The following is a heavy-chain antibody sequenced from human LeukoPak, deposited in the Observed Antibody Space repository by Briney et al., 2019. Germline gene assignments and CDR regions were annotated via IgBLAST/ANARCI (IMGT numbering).Heavy chain of an antibody. CDR1: GYTFTSYG. V-gene: IGHV1-18*01. D-gene: IGHD1-7*01. J-gene: IGHJ5*02. Sequence: GAAVKVSCKASGYTFTSYGISWVRQAPGQGLEWMGWISAYNGNTNYAQKLQGRVTMTTDTSTSTAYMELRSLRSDDTAVYYCARDPELEGNWFDPWSQGTLVTVSS. CDR3: ARDPELEGNWFDP. CDR2: ISAYNGNT.